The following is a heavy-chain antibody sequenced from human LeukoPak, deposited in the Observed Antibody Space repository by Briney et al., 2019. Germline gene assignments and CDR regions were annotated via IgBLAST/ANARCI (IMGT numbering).Heavy chain of an antibody. CDR2: INPNSGGT. CDR1: GGTFSSYA. CDR3: ARERSEMATTYNWFDP. D-gene: IGHD5-24*01. Sequence: ASVKVSCKASGGTFSSYAISWVRQAPGQGLEWMGWINPNSGGTNYAQKFQGRVTMTRDTSISTAYMELSRLRSDDTAVYYCARERSEMATTYNWFDPWGQGTLVTVSS. V-gene: IGHV1-2*02. J-gene: IGHJ5*02.